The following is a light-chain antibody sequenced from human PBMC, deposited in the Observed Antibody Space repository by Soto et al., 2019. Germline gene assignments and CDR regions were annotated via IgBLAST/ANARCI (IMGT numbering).Light chain of an antibody. CDR1: RSNIGNNA. V-gene: IGLV1-44*01. CDR3: ATWDDSLNARGV. Sequence: QSVLTQTPSASGTPGQTVTISCSGSRSNIGNNAVSWYQQFPGTAPKLLIYNNNQRPSRVPDRFSGSKSGTSASLAISGLQSEDEADYYCATWDDSLNARGVFGGGTQLTVL. CDR2: NNN. J-gene: IGLJ3*02.